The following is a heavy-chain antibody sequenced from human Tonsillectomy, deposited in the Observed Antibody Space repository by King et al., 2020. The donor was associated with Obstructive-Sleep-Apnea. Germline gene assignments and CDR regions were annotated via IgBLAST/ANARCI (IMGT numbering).Heavy chain of an antibody. J-gene: IGHJ6*02. CDR3: AKDDYYYYGMDV. Sequence: VQLVESGGGLVQPGGSLRLSCAASGFSFSNYCMSLVRQAPGKGLEWVSAIRGSGGSAHYEYSVKGRFTISRDNSKNTLFLQMDTLRAEDTAVYYCAKDDYYYYGMDVWGQGTTVTVSS. V-gene: IGHV3-23*04. CDR1: GFSFSNYC. CDR2: IRGSGGSA.